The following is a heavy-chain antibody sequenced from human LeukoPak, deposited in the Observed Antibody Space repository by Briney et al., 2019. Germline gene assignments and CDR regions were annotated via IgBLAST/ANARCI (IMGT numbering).Heavy chain of an antibody. Sequence: GGSLRLSCAASGFTFDDYGMSWVRQAPGKGLEWVSGINWNGGSTGYADSVKGRFTISRDNAQNSLYLQMNSLRAEDTALYYCARTRSEPTYDILTGYHHRSGAFDIWGQGTMVTVSS. CDR2: INWNGGST. J-gene: IGHJ3*02. CDR3: ARTRSEPTYDILTGYHHRSGAFDI. V-gene: IGHV3-20*04. CDR1: GFTFDDYG. D-gene: IGHD3-9*01.